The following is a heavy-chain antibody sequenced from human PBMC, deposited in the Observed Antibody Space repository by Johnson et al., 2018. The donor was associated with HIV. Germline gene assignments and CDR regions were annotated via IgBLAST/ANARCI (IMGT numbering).Heavy chain of an antibody. J-gene: IGHJ3*02. D-gene: IGHD3-10*01. Sequence: QMQLVESGGGVVQPGGSLRLSCAASEFIFSSYGMHWVRQAPGKGLEWVAFIRYDGSNKNYADSVKGRFIISRDSSNNTLYLQMDSLRAEDTAQYYCARDQTYSFDIWGQGTMVTVSS. CDR3: ARDQTYSFDI. V-gene: IGHV3-30*02. CDR2: IRYDGSNK. CDR1: EFIFSSYG.